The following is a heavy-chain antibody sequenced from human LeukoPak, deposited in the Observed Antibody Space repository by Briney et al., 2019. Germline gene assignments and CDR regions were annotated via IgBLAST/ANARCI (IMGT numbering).Heavy chain of an antibody. D-gene: IGHD2-2*01. Sequence: SETLSLTCALYGGSFSDYFWSWIRQPPVKGLEWIGEINHSGSTNHTPSLKSRVTISVDTSKKQLSLKLSSVTAADTAVYYCARGGSHCSSTSCYWFDPWGLGTLVTVSS. CDR3: ARGGSHCSSTSCYWFDP. CDR1: GGSFSDYF. J-gene: IGHJ5*02. CDR2: INHSGST. V-gene: IGHV4-34*01.